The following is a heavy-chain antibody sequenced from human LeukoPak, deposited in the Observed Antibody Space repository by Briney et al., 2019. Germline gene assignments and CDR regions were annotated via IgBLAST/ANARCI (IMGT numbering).Heavy chain of an antibody. J-gene: IGHJ4*02. V-gene: IGHV3-23*01. CDR2: ISGSGGST. CDR3: AKKVVAAAAWFDC. D-gene: IGHD2-15*01. Sequence: GGSLRLSCAASGFTVSSNYMSWVRQAPGKGLEWVSAISGSGGSTYYADSVKGRFTISRDNSKNTLYLQMNSLRAEDTAVYYCAKKVVAAAAWFDCWGQGTLVTVSS. CDR1: GFTVSSNY.